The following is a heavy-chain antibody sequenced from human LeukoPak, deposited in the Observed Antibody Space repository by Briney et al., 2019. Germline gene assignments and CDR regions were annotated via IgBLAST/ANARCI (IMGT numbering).Heavy chain of an antibody. J-gene: IGHJ6*03. V-gene: IGHV3-7*01. D-gene: IGHD6-13*01. CDR1: GFTFSSYW. Sequence: GGSLRLSCAASGFTFSSYWMSWVRQAPGKGLEWVANIKQDGSEKYYVDSVKGRFTISRDNAKNSLYLQMNSLGAEDTAVYYCARDSIAAAGPFYYYYYMDVWGKGTTVTVSS. CDR3: ARDSIAAAGPFYYYYYMDV. CDR2: IKQDGSEK.